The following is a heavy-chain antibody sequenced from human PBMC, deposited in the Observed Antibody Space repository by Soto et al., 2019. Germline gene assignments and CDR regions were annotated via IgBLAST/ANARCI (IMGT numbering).Heavy chain of an antibody. CDR2: IYYSGSI. CDR3: AGAISYYGMDV. Sequence: SETLSLTCPVSGCSISSYYWSWIRQPPGKGLEWIGYIYYSGSINYNPSLKSRVTISVDTSKNQLSLKLSSVTGADTAVYYCAGAISYYGMDVWGQGTPVPVS. V-gene: IGHV4-59*01. CDR1: GCSISSYY. J-gene: IGHJ6*02.